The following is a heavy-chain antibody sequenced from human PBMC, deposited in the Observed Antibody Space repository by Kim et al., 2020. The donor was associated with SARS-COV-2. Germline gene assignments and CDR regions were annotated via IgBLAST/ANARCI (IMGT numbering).Heavy chain of an antibody. D-gene: IGHD6-19*01. Sequence: GGSLRLSCAASGFTFSGYGINWVRQAPGKGLEWISYIGSSSSTIYYADSVKGRFTISRDNAKNSLYLQMNSLRAEDTAVYYCARYVSGCGVDYWGQGTLVTVSS. CDR2: IGSSSSTI. V-gene: IGHV3-48*04. CDR1: GFTFSGYG. J-gene: IGHJ4*02. CDR3: ARYVSGCGVDY.